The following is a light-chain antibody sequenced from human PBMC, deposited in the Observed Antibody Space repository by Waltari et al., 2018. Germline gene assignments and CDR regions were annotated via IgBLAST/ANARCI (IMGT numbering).Light chain of an antibody. J-gene: IGLJ2*01. Sequence: QSVLTQPPSVSGAPGQRVTISCTGSSSNIGANNDVHWYQQHPEKAPQLLIYVYVNRPSWFPVRFCGSKSGTSASLAITGLQAEDEADYYFQSYDSGLSCSVIFGGGTKLTVL. CDR3: QSYDSGLSCSVI. V-gene: IGLV1-40*01. CDR2: VYV. CDR1: SSNIGANND.